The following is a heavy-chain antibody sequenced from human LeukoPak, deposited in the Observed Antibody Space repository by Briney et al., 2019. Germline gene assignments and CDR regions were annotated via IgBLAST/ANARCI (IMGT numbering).Heavy chain of an antibody. V-gene: IGHV3-33*06. D-gene: IGHD3-10*01. J-gene: IGHJ6*03. CDR2: IWYDGSNK. Sequence: GSLRLSCAASGFTFSSYGMHWVRQAPGKGLEWVAVIWYDGSNKYYADSVKGRFTISRDNSKNTLYLQMNSLRAEDTAVYYCAKAYGSGSYYPYYYYYYMDVWGKGTTVTVSS. CDR1: GFTFSSYG. CDR3: AKAYGSGSYYPYYYYYYMDV.